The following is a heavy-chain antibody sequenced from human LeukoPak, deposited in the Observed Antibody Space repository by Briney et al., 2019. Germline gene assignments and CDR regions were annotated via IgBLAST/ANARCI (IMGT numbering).Heavy chain of an antibody. D-gene: IGHD3-10*01. CDR2: MNPNSGNT. V-gene: IGHV1-8*01. J-gene: IGHJ4*02. CDR3: ARGEFGESPTLGIDY. CDR1: GYTFTSYD. Sequence: ASVKVSCKASGYTFTSYDINWVRQATGQGLEWMGWMNPNSGNTGYAQKFQGRVTITADESTSTAYMELSSLRSEDTAVYYCARGEFGESPTLGIDYWGQGTLVTVSS.